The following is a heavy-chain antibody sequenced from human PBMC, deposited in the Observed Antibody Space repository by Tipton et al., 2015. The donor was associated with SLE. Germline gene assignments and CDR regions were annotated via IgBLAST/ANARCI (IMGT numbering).Heavy chain of an antibody. Sequence: SLRLSCAASGFTFSSYEMNWVRQAPGKGLEWVSYISSSGSTIYYADSVKGRFTISRDNAKNSLYLQMNSLRAEDTAVYYCARGESYDSSAPGDYWGQGTLVTVSS. CDR1: GFTFSSYE. J-gene: IGHJ4*02. CDR2: ISSSGSTI. CDR3: ARGESYDSSAPGDY. D-gene: IGHD3-22*01. V-gene: IGHV3-48*03.